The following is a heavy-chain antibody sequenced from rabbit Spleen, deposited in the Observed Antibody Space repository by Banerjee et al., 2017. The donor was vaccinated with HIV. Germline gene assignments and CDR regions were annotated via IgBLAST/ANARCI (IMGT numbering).Heavy chain of an antibody. CDR1: GFSFSSYYY. CDR3: ARADKTYDCMDL. Sequence: QEQLVESGGGLVQPEGSLTLTCTASGFSFSSYYYMCWVRQAPGKGLEWIACIYGASSGSTYSANWAKGRFTISKTSSTTVTLQMTSLTVADTATYFCARADKTYDCMDLWGPGTLVTVS. J-gene: IGHJ5*01. CDR2: IYGASSGST. V-gene: IGHV1S45*01.